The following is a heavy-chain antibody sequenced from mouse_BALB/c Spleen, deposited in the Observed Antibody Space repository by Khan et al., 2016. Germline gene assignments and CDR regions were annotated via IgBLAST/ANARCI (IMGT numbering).Heavy chain of an antibody. D-gene: IGHD1-1*01. CDR3: ARPDYGGSRGFAY. V-gene: IGHV9-3-1*01. CDR1: GYTFTNYG. CDR2: INTYTGEP. Sequence: QIQLVQSGPELKKPGETVRISCKASGYTFTNYGMNWVKQAPGKGLKWMGWINTYTGEPTYADDFKGRFAFSLETSASTAYLQINNLKNGDTATYFCARPDYGGSRGFAYWGQGTLVTVSA. J-gene: IGHJ3*01.